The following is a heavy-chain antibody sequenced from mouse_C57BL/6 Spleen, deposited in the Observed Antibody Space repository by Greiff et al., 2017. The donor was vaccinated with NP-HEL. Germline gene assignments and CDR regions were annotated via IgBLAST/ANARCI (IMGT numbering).Heavy chain of an antibody. CDR1: GFTFSDYY. D-gene: IGHD1-1*01. J-gene: IGHJ1*03. CDR3: ARGNLRGYFDV. CDR2: INYDGSST. V-gene: IGHV5-16*01. Sequence: EVQLVESEGGLVQPGSSMKLSCTASGFTFSDYYMAWVRQVPEKGLEWVANINYDGSSTYYLDSLKSRFIISRDNAKNILYLQMSSLKSEDTATYYCARGNLRGYFDVWGTGTTVTVSS.